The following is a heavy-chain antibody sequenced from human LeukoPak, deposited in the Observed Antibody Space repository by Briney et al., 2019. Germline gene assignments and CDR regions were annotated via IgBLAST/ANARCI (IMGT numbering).Heavy chain of an antibody. CDR1: GYTFTSYD. Sequence: GASVKVSCKASGYTFTSYDINWVRQATGQGLEWMGWMNPNSGNTGYAQKFQGRVTMTRNTSISTAYMELSSLRSEDTAVYYCARGRTTKRGGGKVNYYYYYMDVWGKGTTVTVSS. CDR3: ARGRTTKRGGGKVNYYYYYMDV. V-gene: IGHV1-8*02. D-gene: IGHD1-1*01. J-gene: IGHJ6*03. CDR2: MNPNSGNT.